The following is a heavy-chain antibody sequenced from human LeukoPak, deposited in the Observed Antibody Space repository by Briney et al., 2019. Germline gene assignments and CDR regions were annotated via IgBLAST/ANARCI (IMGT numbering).Heavy chain of an antibody. CDR1: GFTFSSYA. D-gene: IGHD3-10*01. CDR3: AKVRGGLYYYGSGSYYMNY. CDR2: ISGSGGST. Sequence: GGSLRLSCAASGFTFSSYAISWVRQAPGKGLEWVSAISGSGGSTYYADSVKGRFTISRDNSKNTLYLQMNSLRAEDTAVYYCAKVRGGLYYYGSGSYYMNYWGQGTLVTVSS. J-gene: IGHJ4*02. V-gene: IGHV3-23*01.